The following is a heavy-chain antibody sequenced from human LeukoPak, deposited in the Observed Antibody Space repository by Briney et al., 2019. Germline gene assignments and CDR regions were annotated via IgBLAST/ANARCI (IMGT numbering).Heavy chain of an antibody. CDR1: GYSFTSYW. CDR2: IYPGDSDT. CDR3: ARDVLGYSSSWYTFDY. V-gene: IGHV5-51*01. J-gene: IGHJ4*02. Sequence: GESLKISCKGSGYSFTSYWIGWVRQMPGKGLEWMGIIYPGDSDTRYSPSFQGQVTISADKSISTAYLQWSSLKASDTAMYYCARDVLGYSSSWYTFDYWGQGTLVTVSS. D-gene: IGHD6-13*01.